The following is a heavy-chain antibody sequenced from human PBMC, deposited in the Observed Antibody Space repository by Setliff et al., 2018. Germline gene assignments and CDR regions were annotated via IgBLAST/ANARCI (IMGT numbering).Heavy chain of an antibody. D-gene: IGHD3-10*01. CDR3: ARVLVLGYNWFDP. Sequence: PSETLSLTCAVYGGSFSGYYWSWIRQPPEKGLERIGEISHSGSTNYNPSLKSRVTISIDTSKNQFSLKLTSVTAADTAMYYCARVLVLGYNWFDPWGQGTLVTVSS. V-gene: IGHV4-34*01. CDR2: ISHSGST. J-gene: IGHJ5*02. CDR1: GGSFSGYY.